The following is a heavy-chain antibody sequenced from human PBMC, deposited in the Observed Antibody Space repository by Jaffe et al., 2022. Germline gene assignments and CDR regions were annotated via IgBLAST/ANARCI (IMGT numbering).Heavy chain of an antibody. D-gene: IGHD4-17*01. CDR3: ARDLNDYGDYVGNDAFDI. V-gene: IGHV1-46*01. Sequence: QVQLVQSGAEVKKPGASVKVSCKASGYTFTSYYMHWVRQAPGQGLEWMGIINPSGGSTSYAQKFQGRVTMTRDTSTSTVYMELSSLRSEDTAVYYCARDLNDYGDYVGNDAFDIWGQGTMVTVSS. J-gene: IGHJ3*02. CDR1: GYTFTSYY. CDR2: INPSGGST.